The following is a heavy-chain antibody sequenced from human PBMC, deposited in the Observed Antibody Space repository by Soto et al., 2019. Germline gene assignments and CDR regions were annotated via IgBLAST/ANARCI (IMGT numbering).Heavy chain of an antibody. CDR2: ISYDGTNK. CDR3: AKEYVRPLAY. V-gene: IGHV3-30*18. D-gene: IGHD1-1*01. Sequence: QVKLVESGGGVVQPGRSLRLSCAASGFSFGRYGMHWVRQAPGKGLEWVAVISYDGTNKYYADSVKGRFTISRDNSKNMVYMQMNSLRAEDTAVYYWAKEYVRPLAYLGQGTLVTVSS. CDR1: GFSFGRYG. J-gene: IGHJ4*02.